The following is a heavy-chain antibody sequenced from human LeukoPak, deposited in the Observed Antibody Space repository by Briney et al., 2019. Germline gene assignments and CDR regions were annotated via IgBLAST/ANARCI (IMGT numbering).Heavy chain of an antibody. D-gene: IGHD6-19*01. CDR2: ISAYNGNT. Sequence: ASVKVSCKASGYTFTNNYMHWVRQAPGQGLEWMGWISAYNGNTNYAQKLQGRVTMTTDTSTSTAYMELRSLRSDDTAVYYCARDLYSSGWYHFDYWGQGTLVTVSS. V-gene: IGHV1-18*04. J-gene: IGHJ4*02. CDR3: ARDLYSSGWYHFDY. CDR1: GYTFTNNY.